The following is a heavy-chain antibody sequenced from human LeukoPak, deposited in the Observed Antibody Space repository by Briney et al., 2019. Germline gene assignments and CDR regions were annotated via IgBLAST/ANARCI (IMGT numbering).Heavy chain of an antibody. V-gene: IGHV4-31*03. D-gene: IGHD5-18*01. CDR1: GGSISSGGYY. Sequence: PSQTLSLTCTVSGGSISSGGYYWSWIRQHPGKGLEWIGYIYYSGSTYYNPSLKSRVTISVDTSKNQFSLKLSSVTAADTAVYYCARVERGYSYGYPPNWFDPWGQGTLVTVSS. CDR3: ARVERGYSYGYPPNWFDP. J-gene: IGHJ5*02. CDR2: IYYSGST.